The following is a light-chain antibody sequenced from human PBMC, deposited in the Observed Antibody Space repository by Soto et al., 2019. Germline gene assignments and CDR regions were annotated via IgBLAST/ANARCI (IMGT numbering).Light chain of an antibody. CDR1: QSLLHSNGYNY. Sequence: DIVITQSPLSLPVTPGEPASISCRSSQSLLHSNGYNYLDWYLQKPGQSPQLLIYLGSNRASGVPNRFSGSGSGTDFTLTISSLQPEDVATYYCQKYNSAPYTFGQGTKLEIK. CDR3: QKYNSAPYT. V-gene: IGKV2-28*01. J-gene: IGKJ2*01. CDR2: LGS.